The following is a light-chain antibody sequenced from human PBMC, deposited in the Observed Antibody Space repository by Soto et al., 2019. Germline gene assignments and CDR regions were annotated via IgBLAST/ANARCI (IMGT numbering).Light chain of an antibody. Sequence: IQRTQSPSSLSASVGDRVTITCRASQSISSYLNWYQQKPGKAPKLLIYAASSLQSGVPSRFSGSGSGTDFTLTISSLQPEDFATYYCQHSYSTCWTFGQGTKVDIK. CDR2: AAS. V-gene: IGKV1-39*01. J-gene: IGKJ1*01. CDR3: QHSYSTCWT. CDR1: QSISSY.